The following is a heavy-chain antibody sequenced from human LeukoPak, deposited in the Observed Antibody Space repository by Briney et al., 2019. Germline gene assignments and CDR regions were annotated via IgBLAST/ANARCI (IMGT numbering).Heavy chain of an antibody. CDR3: AGTYYYDSSGYYYGLGWYFDL. J-gene: IGHJ2*01. D-gene: IGHD3-22*01. CDR1: GGSISSYY. Sequence: PSETLSLTCTVSGGSISSYYWSWIRQPPGKGLEWIGYIYYSGSTNYNPSLKSRVTISVDTSKNQFSLKLSSVTAADTAVYYCAGTYYYDSSGYYYGLGWYFDLWGRGTLVTVSS. CDR2: IYYSGST. V-gene: IGHV4-59*01.